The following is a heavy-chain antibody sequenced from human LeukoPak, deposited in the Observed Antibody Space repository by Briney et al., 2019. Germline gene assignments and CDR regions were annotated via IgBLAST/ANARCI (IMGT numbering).Heavy chain of an antibody. CDR1: GFTFSDYY. J-gene: IGHJ1*01. CDR3: ARGVYYYDSREYFQH. V-gene: IGHV3-11*04. CDR2: ISSSGSTI. Sequence: GGSLRLSCAASGFTFSDYYMSWIRQAPGKGLEWVSYISSSGSTIYYADSVKGRFTISRDNAKNSLYLQMNSLRAEDTAVYYCARGVYYYDSREYFQHWGQGTLVTVSS. D-gene: IGHD3-22*01.